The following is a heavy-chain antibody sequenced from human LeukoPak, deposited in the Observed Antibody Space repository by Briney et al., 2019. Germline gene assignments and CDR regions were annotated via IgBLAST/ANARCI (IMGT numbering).Heavy chain of an antibody. J-gene: IGHJ6*02. Sequence: PGGSLRLSCAASGFTFSSYAMSWVRQAPGKGLEWVSYISSSGSTIYYADSVKGRFTISRDNAKNSLYLQMNSLRAEDTAVYYCAGGNYYYYGMDVWGQGTTVTVSS. D-gene: IGHD3-16*01. V-gene: IGHV3-48*04. CDR3: AGGNYYYYGMDV. CDR1: GFTFSSYA. CDR2: ISSSGSTI.